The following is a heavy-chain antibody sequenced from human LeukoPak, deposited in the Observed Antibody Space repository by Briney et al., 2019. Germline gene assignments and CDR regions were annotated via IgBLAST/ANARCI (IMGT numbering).Heavy chain of an antibody. V-gene: IGHV3-23*01. D-gene: IGHD3-22*01. CDR1: GFTFSNYA. J-gene: IGHJ4*02. CDR2: IGATGDNT. CDR3: AKHTKKFFGTYYYDSSGYFGLLDH. Sequence: GGSLRLSCAVCGFTFSNYAMSWVGRAPGKGLEWISGIGATGDNTYYADSVKGRFIISRDNSKNTLFLQMNSLRAEDTAVYYCAKHTKKFFGTYYYDSSGYFGLLDHWGQGILVIVSS.